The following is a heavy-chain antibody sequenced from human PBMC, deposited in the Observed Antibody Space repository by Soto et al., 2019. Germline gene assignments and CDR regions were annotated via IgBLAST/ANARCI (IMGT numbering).Heavy chain of an antibody. Sequence: EVQLLGSGGGLVHPGGSLRLSCAASGFAFRNYGMSWVRQAPGKGLKWVATISGSGGSTYYADAVQGRFTISRDNSKNTLYLQMNSLRAEDTAIYHCAKDTFAVPPGFDYWGQGTLVTVSS. V-gene: IGHV3-23*01. CDR1: GFAFRNYG. CDR2: ISGSGGST. CDR3: AKDTFAVPPGFDY. J-gene: IGHJ4*02. D-gene: IGHD3-3*01.